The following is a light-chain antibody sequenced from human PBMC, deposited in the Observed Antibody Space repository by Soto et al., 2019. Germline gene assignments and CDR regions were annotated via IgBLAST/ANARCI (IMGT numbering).Light chain of an antibody. CDR2: LNSDGSH. CDR3: QTWGTGIWV. V-gene: IGLV4-69*01. CDR1: SGYSTYG. J-gene: IGLJ3*02. Sequence: QSVLTQSPSASASLGASVKLTCTLSSGYSTYGIAWHQQQPKKGPRFLMKLNSDGSHNKGDGIPDRFSGSSSGAERYLTISSLQLEDEADYYCQTWGTGIWVFGGGTKVTVL.